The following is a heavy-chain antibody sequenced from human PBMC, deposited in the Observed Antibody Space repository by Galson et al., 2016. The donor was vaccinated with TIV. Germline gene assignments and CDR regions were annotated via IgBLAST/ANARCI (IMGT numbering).Heavy chain of an antibody. CDR2: ISWSGSPT. CDR3: ARTAIAVVGPTYYAMDV. J-gene: IGHJ6*02. D-gene: IGHD6-19*01. V-gene: IGHV3-11*04. CDR1: GFTFSDYY. Sequence: SLRLFCAGSGFTFSDYYMSWLRQAPGKGLEWISEISWSGSPTNYADSVKGRFTITRDNAQNSLYLQMNSLRAEDTALYFCARTAIAVVGPTYYAMDVWGQGTTVTVSS.